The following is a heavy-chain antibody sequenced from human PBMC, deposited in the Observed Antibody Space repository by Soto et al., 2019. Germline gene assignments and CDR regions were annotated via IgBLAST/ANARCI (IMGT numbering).Heavy chain of an antibody. V-gene: IGHV1-24*01. CDR1: GDTLTELS. CDR2: FDPEDGET. Sequence: GGSVKVSCKVSGDTLTELSMHWVRRAPGKGLEWMGGFDPEDGETIYAQKFQGRVTMTEDTSTDTAYMDLSSLRSEDTAVYYCATGPQIADGNHGMDVWGQGTTVTVSS. J-gene: IGHJ6*02. CDR3: ATGPQIADGNHGMDV. D-gene: IGHD6-13*01.